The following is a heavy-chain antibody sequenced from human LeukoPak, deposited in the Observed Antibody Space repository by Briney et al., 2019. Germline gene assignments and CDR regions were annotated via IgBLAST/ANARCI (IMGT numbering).Heavy chain of an antibody. D-gene: IGHD2-2*02. Sequence: SETLSLTCAVYGGSFRGYYWSWIRQSPGKGLEWIGEVNPSGSTNYNPSLKSRVTISVDTSKNQFSLKLTSVTAADTAVYYCARGLYCTTSDCYKDYWGQGTLVTVSS. CDR3: ARGLYCTTSDCYKDY. V-gene: IGHV4-34*01. J-gene: IGHJ4*02. CDR2: VNPSGST. CDR1: GGSFRGYY.